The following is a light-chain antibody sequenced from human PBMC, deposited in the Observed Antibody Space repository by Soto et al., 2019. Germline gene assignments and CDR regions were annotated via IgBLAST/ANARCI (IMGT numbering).Light chain of an antibody. CDR2: ATS. CDR3: LQTYSTPRT. V-gene: IGKV1-39*01. J-gene: IGKJ1*01. CDR1: QNINKY. Sequence: DIQMTQSPSSLSASVGDRVTITCRTSQNINKYLSWYQQKPAKAPKLLIYATSTLQSGVLSRFSGSGSGTDFTLTISTLQPEDFATYYCLQTYSTPRTFGQGTKVDI.